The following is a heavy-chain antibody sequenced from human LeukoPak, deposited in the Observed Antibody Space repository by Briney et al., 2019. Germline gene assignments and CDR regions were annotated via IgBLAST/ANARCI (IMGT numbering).Heavy chain of an antibody. J-gene: IGHJ4*02. CDR3: ATKQWLAPPPDS. CDR1: GFTFSKYW. CDR2: INTDGTVT. V-gene: IGHV3-74*01. D-gene: IGHD6-19*01. Sequence: GGFLRLSCAASGFTFSKYWMLWVRQAPGKGLQSVSRINTDGTVTTYADSVKGRFTVSRDNADNTMFLQMNSVRDEDTAVYYCATKQWLAPPPDSWGQGTLVTVSS.